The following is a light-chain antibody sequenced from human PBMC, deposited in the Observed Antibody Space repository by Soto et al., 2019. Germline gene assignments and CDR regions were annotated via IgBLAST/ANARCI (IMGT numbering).Light chain of an antibody. J-gene: IGKJ3*01. CDR2: AAS. V-gene: IGKV1-8*01. Sequence: AIRMTQSPSSFSASTGDRVTITCRASQGISSYLAWSQQKPGKAPKLLIYAASTMQSGVLPRFSGSRSGTDFTLTISCLQAEDFATFYCQQYYSYPVTFGPGTKVDIK. CDR1: QGISSY. CDR3: QQYYSYPVT.